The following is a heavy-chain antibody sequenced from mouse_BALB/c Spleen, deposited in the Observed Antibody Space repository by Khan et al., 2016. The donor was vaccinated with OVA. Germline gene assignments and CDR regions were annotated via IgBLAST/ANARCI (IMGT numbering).Heavy chain of an antibody. D-gene: IGHD2-2*01. Sequence: EVQLQRSGPELMKPGASVKISYKASGYSFTTYYLHWVMQSHGESLEWIGYVDPFSGGTTYNQKFKGKATLTVDKSSSTAYMHLSNLTSEDSAVYYCTRHGYVAWFTYWGQGTLVTVSA. V-gene: IGHV1S135*01. CDR2: VDPFSGGT. J-gene: IGHJ3*01. CDR3: TRHGYVAWFTY. CDR1: GYSFTTYY.